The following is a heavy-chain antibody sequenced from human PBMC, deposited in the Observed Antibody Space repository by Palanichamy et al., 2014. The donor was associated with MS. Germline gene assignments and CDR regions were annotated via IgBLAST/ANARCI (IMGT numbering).Heavy chain of an antibody. D-gene: IGHD6-19*01. CDR2: MNPNSGNT. Sequence: QVRLVQSGAEVKKPGASVKVSCKASGYTFISYEINWVRQATGQGLEWMGWMNPNSGNTGYVQKFQGRVTMTRNTSISTAYMELSSLRSEDTAVYYCARFGGIVVAGTDYYYMDVWGKGTTVTVSS. J-gene: IGHJ6*03. CDR1: GYTFISYE. CDR3: ARFGGIVVAGTDYYYMDV. V-gene: IGHV1-8*01.